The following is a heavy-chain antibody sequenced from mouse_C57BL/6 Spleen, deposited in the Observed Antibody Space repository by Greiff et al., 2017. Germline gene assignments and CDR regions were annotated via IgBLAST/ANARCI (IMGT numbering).Heavy chain of an antibody. D-gene: IGHD2-10*02. Sequence: VKLQQSGAELVKPGASVKISCKASGYAFSSYWMNWVKQRPGKGLEWIGQIYPGDGDTNYNGKFKGKATLTADKSSSTAYMQLSSLTSEDSAVYFCARSRYGNYGGYAMDYWGQGTSVTVSS. J-gene: IGHJ4*01. CDR2: IYPGDGDT. CDR3: ARSRYGNYGGYAMDY. V-gene: IGHV1-80*01. CDR1: GYAFSSYW.